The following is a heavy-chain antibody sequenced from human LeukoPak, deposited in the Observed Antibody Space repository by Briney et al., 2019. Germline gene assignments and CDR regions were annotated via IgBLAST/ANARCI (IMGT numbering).Heavy chain of an antibody. CDR3: ARLGFSNSGSYLAPSDY. Sequence: SETLSLTCTVSGGSISSYYWSWIRQPPGKGLEWIGYIYYSGGTNYNPSLKSRVTISVDTSKNQFSLKLSSVIAADTAVYYCARLGFSNSGSYLAPSDYWGQGTLVTVSS. CDR2: IYYSGGT. D-gene: IGHD1-26*01. J-gene: IGHJ4*02. V-gene: IGHV4-59*08. CDR1: GGSISSYY.